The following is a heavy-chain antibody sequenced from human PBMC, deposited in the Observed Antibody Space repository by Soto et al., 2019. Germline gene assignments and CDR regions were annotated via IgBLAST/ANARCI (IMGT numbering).Heavy chain of an antibody. Sequence: EVQLVESGGGLIQPGGSLRLSCAASGFTVSSNDMSWVRQAPGKGLEWVSLIYSSGNTYYADSVKGRFTISRDNSKNTLYPQMNSLRAEDTAVYYCASRPLNTNSGYWGQGTQVTVSS. CDR1: GFTVSSND. D-gene: IGHD2-8*01. CDR2: IYSSGNT. V-gene: IGHV3-53*01. CDR3: ASRPLNTNSGY. J-gene: IGHJ4*02.